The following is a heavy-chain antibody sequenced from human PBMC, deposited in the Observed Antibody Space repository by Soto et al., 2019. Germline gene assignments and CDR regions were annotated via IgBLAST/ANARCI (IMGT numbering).Heavy chain of an antibody. CDR1: GYTFTGYY. V-gene: IGHV1-2*02. D-gene: IGHD6-13*01. CDR2: INPNSGGT. CDR3: LRIHSSSWYGGWFDP. Sequence: QVQLVQSGAEVKMPGASVKVSCKASGYTFTGYYMHWVRQAPGQGLEWMGWINPNSGGTNYAQKFQGRVTMTRDTSISTAYMELSRLRSDDTAVYYCLRIHSSSWYGGWFDPWGQGTLVTVSS. J-gene: IGHJ5*02.